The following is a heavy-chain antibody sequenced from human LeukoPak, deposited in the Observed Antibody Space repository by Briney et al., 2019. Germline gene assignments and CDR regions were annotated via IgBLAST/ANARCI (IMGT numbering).Heavy chain of an antibody. D-gene: IGHD2-2*01. CDR3: ARDFRGKDILVVPAATTTPLFDY. V-gene: IGHV1-18*01. J-gene: IGHJ4*02. CDR1: GYTFTSYG. CDR2: ISAYNGNT. Sequence: ASVKVSCKASGYTFTSYGISWVRQAPGQGLEWMGWISAYNGNTNYAQRLQGRVTMTTATSTSTAYMEPRSLRSDDTAVYYCARDFRGKDILVVPAATTTPLFDYWGQGTLVTVSS.